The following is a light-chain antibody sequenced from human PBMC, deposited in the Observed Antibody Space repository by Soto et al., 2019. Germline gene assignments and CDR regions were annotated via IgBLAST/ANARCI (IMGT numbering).Light chain of an antibody. CDR3: QQCNNWPWT. CDR2: GAS. CDR1: QSVSSD. J-gene: IGKJ1*01. V-gene: IGKV3D-15*01. Sequence: EIVMTQSPATLSVSPGERATLSCRASQSVSSDLAWYHQKPGRALRLLIDGASTRATGIPDRFSGSGSGTDFTLTINSLRSEDFAVYDCQQCNNWPWTFGQGTKVEIK.